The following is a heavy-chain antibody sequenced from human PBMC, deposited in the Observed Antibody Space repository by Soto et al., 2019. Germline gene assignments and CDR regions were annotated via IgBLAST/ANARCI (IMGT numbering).Heavy chain of an antibody. CDR2: IYYSGST. CDR3: ARLAARSWFDP. J-gene: IGHJ5*02. V-gene: IGHV4-59*01. CDR1: GGSISSYY. Sequence: SETLSLTCTVSGGSISSYYWSWIRQPPGKGLEWIGYIYYSGSTNYNPSLKSRVTISVDTSKNQFSLKLSSVTAADTAVYYCARLAARSWFDPWGQGTLVTVPQ. D-gene: IGHD6-6*01.